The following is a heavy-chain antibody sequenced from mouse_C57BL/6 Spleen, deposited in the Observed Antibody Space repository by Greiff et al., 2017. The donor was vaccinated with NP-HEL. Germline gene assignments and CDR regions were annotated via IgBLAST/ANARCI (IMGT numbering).Heavy chain of an antibody. CDR1: GYTFTSYW. J-gene: IGHJ2*01. CDR2: INPSNGGT. Sequence: QVQLQQPGTELVKPGASVKLSCKASGYTFTSYWMHWVKQRPGQGLEWIGNINPSNGGTNYNEKFKSQATLTVDKSSSTAYMQLSSLTSEDSAVYYCAREGGRDGYSYYFDYWGQGTTLTVSS. V-gene: IGHV1-53*01. D-gene: IGHD2-3*01. CDR3: AREGGRDGYSYYFDY.